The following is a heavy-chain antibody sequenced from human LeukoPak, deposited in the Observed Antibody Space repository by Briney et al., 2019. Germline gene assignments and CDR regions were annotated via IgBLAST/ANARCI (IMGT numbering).Heavy chain of an antibody. D-gene: IGHD2-21*01. CDR2: SSGSGSNT. V-gene: IGHV3-23*01. CDR3: AKFLPTHIVVANYYFDY. CDR1: GFTFSSYG. J-gene: IGHJ4*02. Sequence: PGGSLRLSCVVSGFTFSSYGMSWVRQAPGKGLEGVSGSSGSGSNTYYADSVKGRFTISRDNSKNTLYLQMNSLRAEDTAVYYCAKFLPTHIVVANYYFDYWGQGTLVTVSS.